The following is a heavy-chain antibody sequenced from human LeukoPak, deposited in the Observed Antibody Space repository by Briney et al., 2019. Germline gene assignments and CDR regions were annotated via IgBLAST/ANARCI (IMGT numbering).Heavy chain of an antibody. CDR3: ARAYSSGWGDY. CDR2: IWYDGTNK. CDR1: GFTFSSYG. Sequence: GGSLRLSCAASGFTFSSYGMHWIRQAPGKGLEWVALIWYDGTNKYYADSVKGRFTISRDNSKNTLYLLMNSLRAEDTAVYYCARAYSSGWGDYWGQGTLVTVSS. J-gene: IGHJ4*02. D-gene: IGHD6-19*01. V-gene: IGHV3-33*08.